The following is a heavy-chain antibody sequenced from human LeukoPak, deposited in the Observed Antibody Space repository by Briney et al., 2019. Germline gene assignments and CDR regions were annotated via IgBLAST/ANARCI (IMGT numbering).Heavy chain of an antibody. Sequence: GGSLRISCAASGFTFSGDWMHCVRQAPGKGLVWVSRINSDGSSTSYADSVKGRFTISRDNAKNTLYLQMNSLRAEDTAVYYCARDPDSNYYGSGTNFDYWGQGTLVTASS. CDR2: INSDGSST. J-gene: IGHJ4*02. CDR1: GFTFSGDW. V-gene: IGHV3-74*01. D-gene: IGHD3-10*01. CDR3: ARDPDSNYYGSGTNFDY.